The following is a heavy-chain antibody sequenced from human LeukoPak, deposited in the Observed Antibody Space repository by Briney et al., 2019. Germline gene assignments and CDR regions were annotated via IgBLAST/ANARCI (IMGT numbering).Heavy chain of an antibody. Sequence: SETLSLTCTVSGGSINNYYWSWIRQPPEKGLEWIGYIYYSGSTNYNPSLKSRVTMSLDTSKNLFSLKLSSVTAADTAVYYCARGSISWNYMGYYYYYMDVWGKGTTVTIPS. J-gene: IGHJ6*03. CDR2: IYYSGST. V-gene: IGHV4-59*01. D-gene: IGHD1-7*01. CDR1: GGSINNYY. CDR3: ARGSISWNYMGYYYYYMDV.